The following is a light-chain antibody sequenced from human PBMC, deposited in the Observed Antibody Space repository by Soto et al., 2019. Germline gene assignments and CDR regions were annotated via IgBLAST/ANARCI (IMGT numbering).Light chain of an antibody. Sequence: QSVLTQPPSVSGAPGQRVTISCTGSSSNIGAGFNVHWYQQVPGTAPKLLIYDNNNRPSGVPDRFSGSKSDTSASLAITGLQAEDEADYFCQSYDSSPSGPNYVFGTGTKVTVL. J-gene: IGLJ1*01. V-gene: IGLV1-40*01. CDR2: DNN. CDR3: QSYDSSPSGPNYV. CDR1: SSNIGAGFN.